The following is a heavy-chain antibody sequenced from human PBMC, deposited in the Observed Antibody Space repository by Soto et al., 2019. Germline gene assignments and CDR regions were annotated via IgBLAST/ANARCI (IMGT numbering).Heavy chain of an antibody. Sequence: PSETLSLTCSVSGASIRSTSYYWGWIRQHPGKGLEWIGSIYYSGSAYYSPSLKSRVTMSVDTSKNQLSLKLSSVTAADTAVYYCARLHCNSPNCVPLDPWGQGTLVTVSS. J-gene: IGHJ5*02. V-gene: IGHV4-39*01. D-gene: IGHD1-1*01. CDR3: ARLHCNSPNCVPLDP. CDR1: GASIRSTSYY. CDR2: IYYSGSA.